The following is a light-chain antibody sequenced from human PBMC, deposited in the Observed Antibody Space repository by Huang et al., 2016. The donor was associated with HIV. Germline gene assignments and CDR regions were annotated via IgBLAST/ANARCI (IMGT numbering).Light chain of an antibody. Sequence: EVVLTQSQGTLSLSPGERATLSCRASQTISSNYFAWYQQKPGQAPRLLIYGTANSATGIPDMFSCSGSGTDCTLTISRLEPEDFAVYYCQQYVNSPPYTFGQGTTLDIK. V-gene: IGKV3-20*01. CDR3: QQYVNSPPYT. CDR2: GTA. J-gene: IGKJ2*01. CDR1: QTISSNY.